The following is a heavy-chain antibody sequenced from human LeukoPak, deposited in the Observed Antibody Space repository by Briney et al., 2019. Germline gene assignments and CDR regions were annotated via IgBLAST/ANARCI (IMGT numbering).Heavy chain of an antibody. CDR2: IYYSGST. J-gene: IGHJ4*02. V-gene: IGHV4-39*07. Sequence: SETLSLTCTVSGGSISSSSYYWGWIRQPPGKGLEWIGSIYYSGSTYYNPSLKSRVTISVDTSKNPFSLKLSSVTAADTAVYYCATWYSSSLYFDYWSQGTLVTVSS. D-gene: IGHD6-6*01. CDR1: GGSISSSSYY. CDR3: ATWYSSSLYFDY.